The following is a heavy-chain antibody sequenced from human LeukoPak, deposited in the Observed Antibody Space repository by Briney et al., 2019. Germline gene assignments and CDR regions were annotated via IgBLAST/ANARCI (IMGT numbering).Heavy chain of an antibody. J-gene: IGHJ4*02. Sequence: PSETLSLTCVVSGYSISSGNYWGWIRQSPGKGLEWIESIYHSGSTYYNPSLKSRVTISVDTSKNQFSLKLTSVTAADTAVYYCARARVGAALFDYWGQGTLVTVSS. CDR3: ARARVGAALFDY. V-gene: IGHV4-38-2*01. CDR1: GYSISSGNY. CDR2: IYHSGST. D-gene: IGHD1-26*01.